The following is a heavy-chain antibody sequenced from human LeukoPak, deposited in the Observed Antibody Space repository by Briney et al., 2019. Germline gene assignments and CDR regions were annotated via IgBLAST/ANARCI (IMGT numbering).Heavy chain of an antibody. D-gene: IGHD2-21*01. J-gene: IGHJ6*03. V-gene: IGHV3-69-1*01. CDR1: GFWFGGYC. CDR3: ARRRGNPLPISYMDV. Sequence: GGSLRLSCTASGFWFGGYCIHWVRQPPGKGLEWLSYISVSGTIHADCVMGRVTVSRDNAKKSLYLQMNSLRAEDTAVYYCARRRGNPLPISYMDVWGKGTTVTVSS. CDR2: ISVSGTI.